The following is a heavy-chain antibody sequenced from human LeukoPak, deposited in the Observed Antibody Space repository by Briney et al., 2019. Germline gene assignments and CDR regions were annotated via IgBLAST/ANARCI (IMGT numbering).Heavy chain of an antibody. CDR2: VYTGGST. Sequence: SETLSLTCTVSGASISSGNDYWSWIRQPAGKGLEWIGRVYTGGSTNYNPSLKSRVTLSVDTSKNQFSLKLSSVTAADTAVYYCARQRAFGYCSSTSCYGVDYWGQGTLVTVSS. CDR1: GASISSGNDY. V-gene: IGHV4-61*02. CDR3: ARQRAFGYCSSTSCYGVDY. J-gene: IGHJ4*02. D-gene: IGHD2-2*01.